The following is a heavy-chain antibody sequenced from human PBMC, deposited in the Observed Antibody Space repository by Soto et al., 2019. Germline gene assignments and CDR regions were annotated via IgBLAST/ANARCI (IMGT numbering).Heavy chain of an antibody. V-gene: IGHV4-30-4*01. CDR2: IYYSGST. Sequence: SETLSLTCTVSGGSISSGDYYWSWIRQPPGKGLEWIGYIYYSGSTYYNPSLKSRATISVDTSKNQFSLTLSSVTAADSAGYYCARVDVLRYFDWLLYFDYWGQGTLVTVSS. J-gene: IGHJ4*02. D-gene: IGHD3-9*01. CDR3: ARVDVLRYFDWLLYFDY. CDR1: GGSISSGDYY.